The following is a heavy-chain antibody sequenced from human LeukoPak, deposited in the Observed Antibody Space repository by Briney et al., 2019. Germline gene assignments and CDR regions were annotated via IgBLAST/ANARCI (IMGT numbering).Heavy chain of an antibody. CDR1: GFXFSSYA. D-gene: IGHD6-19*01. V-gene: IGHV3-23*01. CDR3: AKKQGQWLILYFFDY. CDR2: ISGSGGST. Sequence: PGGSLRLSCAASGFXFSSYAITWVRQAPGTGLEWVSTISGSGGSTFYADSVKGRFTISRDNSKNTLYLQMNSLRAEDTALYYCAKKQGQWLILYFFDYWGQGALVTVSS. J-gene: IGHJ4*02.